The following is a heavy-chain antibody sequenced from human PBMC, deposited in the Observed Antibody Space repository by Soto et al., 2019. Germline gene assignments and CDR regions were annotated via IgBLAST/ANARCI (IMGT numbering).Heavy chain of an antibody. CDR1: GGTFSSYA. CDR3: ARTDIVVVPAGKLDY. Sequence: ASVKVSCKASGGTFSSYAISWVRQAPGQGLEWMGGIIPIFGTANYAQKFQGRVTITADESTSTAYMELSSLRSEDTAVYYCARTDIVVVPAGKLDYWGQGTLVTVSS. CDR2: IIPIFGTA. V-gene: IGHV1-69*13. J-gene: IGHJ4*02. D-gene: IGHD2-2*01.